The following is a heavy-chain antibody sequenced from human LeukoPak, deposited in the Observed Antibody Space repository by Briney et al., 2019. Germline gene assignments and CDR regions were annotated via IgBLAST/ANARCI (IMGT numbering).Heavy chain of an antibody. D-gene: IGHD2-8*01. CDR1: GYTFTGYY. J-gene: IGHJ4*02. Sequence: SVKVSCKASGYTFTGYYMQWVRQAPGQGLEWRRWINPNRGDTNYAQKFQGRVTMTRDTSISTDYRELSRLISDDTAIYYCAKDKWGCYPANGVRPFDYWGQGTLVTVSS. V-gene: IGHV1-2*02. CDR3: AKDKWGCYPANGVRPFDY. CDR2: INPNRGDT.